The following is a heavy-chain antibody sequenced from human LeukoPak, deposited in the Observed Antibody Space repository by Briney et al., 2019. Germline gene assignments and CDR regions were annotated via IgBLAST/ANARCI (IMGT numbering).Heavy chain of an antibody. V-gene: IGHV3-21*01. CDR3: ARDTGYCSSTSCRADFDY. D-gene: IGHD2-2*01. CDR1: GFTVSSKY. CDR2: ISSSSSYI. J-gene: IGHJ4*02. Sequence: PGGSLRLSCEASGFTVSSKYMSWVRQAPGKGLEWVSSISSSSSYIYYADSVKGRFTISRDNAKNSLYLQMNSLRAEDTAVYYCARDTGYCSSTSCRADFDYWGQGTLVTVSS.